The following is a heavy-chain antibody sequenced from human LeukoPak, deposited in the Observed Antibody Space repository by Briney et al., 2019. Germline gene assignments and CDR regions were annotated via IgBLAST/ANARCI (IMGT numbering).Heavy chain of an antibody. Sequence: GGSLRLSCTASGFSVSDNYMAWVRQAPGKGLEWVSVVYSGGNTYYADSVEGRFTISRDNSKNTLYLQMNSLRVEDTAVYYCAKDLETHDTSACWGQGTLVTVSS. J-gene: IGHJ4*02. CDR2: VYSGGNT. CDR1: GFSVSDNY. CDR3: AKDLETHDTSAC. V-gene: IGHV3-53*01. D-gene: IGHD3-22*01.